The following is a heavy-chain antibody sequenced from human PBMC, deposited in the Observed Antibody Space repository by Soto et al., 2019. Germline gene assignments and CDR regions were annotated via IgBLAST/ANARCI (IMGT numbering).Heavy chain of an antibody. J-gene: IGHJ4*02. CDR2: IKGESDGGTV. CDR3: VTGAWGSGSYFDY. V-gene: IGHV3-15*01. D-gene: IGHD3-10*01. CDR1: GFNFTNDW. Sequence: QPVESGGGLVKPGGSLRLSCEASGFNFTNDWMSWVRQAPGKGLEWVARIKGESDGGTVDYAAPVIGRFTISRDESQKTVYLQMNSLKTEDTAMYYCVTGAWGSGSYFDYWGQGTQVTVSS.